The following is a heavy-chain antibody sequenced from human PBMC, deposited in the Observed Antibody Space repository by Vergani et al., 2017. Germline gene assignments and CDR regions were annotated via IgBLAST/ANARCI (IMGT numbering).Heavy chain of an antibody. CDR1: GFTFSSYA. CDR3: AKATRGYSYEADYFDY. CDR2: ISGSGGST. Sequence: EVQLLESGGGLVQPGGSLRLSCAASGFTFSSYAMSWVRQAPGKGLEWVSAISGSGGSTYYADSVKGRFTISRDNSRNTLYLQMTSLRAEDTAVYYCAKATRGYSYEADYFDYWGQGTLVTVSS. V-gene: IGHV3-23*01. D-gene: IGHD5-18*01. J-gene: IGHJ4*02.